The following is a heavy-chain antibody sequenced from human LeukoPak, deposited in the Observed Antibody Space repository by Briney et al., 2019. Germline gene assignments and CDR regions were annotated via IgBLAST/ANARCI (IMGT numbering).Heavy chain of an antibody. D-gene: IGHD3-10*01. CDR1: GGSISSYY. V-gene: IGHV4-59*01. CDR2: IYYSGST. J-gene: IGHJ4*02. CDR3: ARGSLHGSGSYYNSPPFDY. Sequence: SETLSLTCTVSGGSISSYYWSWIRQPPGKGLEWIGYIYYSGSTNYNPSLKSRVTISVDTSKNQFSLKLSSVTAADTAVYYCARGSLHGSGSYYNSPPFDYWGQGTLVTVSS.